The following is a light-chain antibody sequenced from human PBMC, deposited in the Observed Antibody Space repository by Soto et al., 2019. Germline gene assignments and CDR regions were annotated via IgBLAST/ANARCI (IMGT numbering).Light chain of an antibody. CDR1: QSVAKNY. V-gene: IGKV3-20*01. CDR2: YAS. Sequence: EIVLTQSPGTLSLSPGGRASLSCRASQSVAKNYLAWYQQKPGQALRLLISYASSRATGIPDRFSGSGSGTDFTLTISRLEAEDFAVYFCQQYASSPLTFGGGTKVEIK. J-gene: IGKJ4*01. CDR3: QQYASSPLT.